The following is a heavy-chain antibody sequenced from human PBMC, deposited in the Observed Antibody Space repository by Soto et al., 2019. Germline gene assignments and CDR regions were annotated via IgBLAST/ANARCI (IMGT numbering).Heavy chain of an antibody. CDR3: ASGRRWPASLDY. Sequence: SETLSLSCTVSGGSISSSYWSWIRQPPGKTLEWIGYIYYSGSTNYNPSLKSRVTISVDSSKNQFSLKLSSVTAADTAVYYCASGRRWPASLDYWGQGSLVTVSS. V-gene: IGHV4-59*01. J-gene: IGHJ4*02. CDR2: IYYSGST. CDR1: GGSISSSY. D-gene: IGHD2-2*01.